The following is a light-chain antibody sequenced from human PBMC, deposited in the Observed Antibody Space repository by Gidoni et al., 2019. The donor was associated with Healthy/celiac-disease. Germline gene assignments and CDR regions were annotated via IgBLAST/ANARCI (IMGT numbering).Light chain of an antibody. CDR3: QQNYSTPPYT. Sequence: DIQMTQSPSSLSASVGDRVTITCRASQSISSYLNWYQQKPGKAPTLLIYAASSLQSGVPSRCSGSGSGTDFTLTISSLQPEDFATYYCQQNYSTPPYTFGGGTKVEIK. V-gene: IGKV1-39*01. J-gene: IGKJ4*01. CDR1: QSISSY. CDR2: AAS.